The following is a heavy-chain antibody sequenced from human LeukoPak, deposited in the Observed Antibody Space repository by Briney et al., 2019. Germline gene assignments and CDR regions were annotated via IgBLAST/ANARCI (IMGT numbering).Heavy chain of an antibody. Sequence: PGGSLRLSCAASGFSFSSSWMAWDRQAPGQGLEWVANLKQDAYQTFYLESVKGRFTISRDNAKNSLYLYMNSLRVEDTAMYYCARDRRSGLDHWGQGALVTVSS. CDR2: LKQDAYQT. CDR3: ARDRRSGLDH. D-gene: IGHD6-19*01. J-gene: IGHJ4*02. V-gene: IGHV3-7*03. CDR1: GFSFSSSW.